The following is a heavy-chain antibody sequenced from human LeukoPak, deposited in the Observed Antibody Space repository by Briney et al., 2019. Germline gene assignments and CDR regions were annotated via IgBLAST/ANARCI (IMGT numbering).Heavy chain of an antibody. CDR3: ARSMSITMIVVVTYYYYMDV. CDR1: GFTLSSYS. V-gene: IGHV3-21*01. Sequence: GGSLRLSCAASGFTLSSYSMNWVRQAPGKGLEWVSSISSSSSYIYDADSVKGRFTISRDNAKNSLYLQMNSLRAEDTAVYYCARSMSITMIVVVTYYYYMDVWGKGTTVTVSS. D-gene: IGHD3-22*01. J-gene: IGHJ6*03. CDR2: ISSSSSYI.